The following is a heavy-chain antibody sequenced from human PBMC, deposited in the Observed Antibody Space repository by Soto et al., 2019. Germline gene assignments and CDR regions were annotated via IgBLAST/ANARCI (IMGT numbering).Heavy chain of an antibody. CDR2: VNPSGGHT. CDR1: GDTFTDYY. V-gene: IGHV1-46*01. Sequence: QVQLMQSGAEVKKPGASVKVSCKASGDTFTDYYIHWVRQAPGQGLEWMGTVNPSGGHTTYAQHFRGRVTMTRDTSTSTLAMELTSLTSDATAVYYCARGGHVVVVTAALDYWGQGTLVTVSS. D-gene: IGHD2-21*02. CDR3: ARGGHVVVVTAALDY. J-gene: IGHJ4*02.